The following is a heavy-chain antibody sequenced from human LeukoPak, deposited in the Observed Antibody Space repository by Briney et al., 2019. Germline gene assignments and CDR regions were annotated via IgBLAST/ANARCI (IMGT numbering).Heavy chain of an antibody. CDR1: GYTFTGYY. Sequence: ASVTVSCTASGYTFTGYYMHWVRQAPGQGLEWMGWINPNSGGTNYAQTFQGRVTMTRDTSISTAYMELSRLRSDDTAVYYCARDRPGYSSGWYSDYRGQGTLVTVSS. D-gene: IGHD6-19*01. CDR2: INPNSGGT. J-gene: IGHJ4*02. CDR3: ARDRPGYSSGWYSDY. V-gene: IGHV1-2*02.